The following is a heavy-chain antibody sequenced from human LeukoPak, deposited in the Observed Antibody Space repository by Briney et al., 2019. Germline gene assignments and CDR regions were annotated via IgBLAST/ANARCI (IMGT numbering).Heavy chain of an antibody. Sequence: GASVKVSCKASVYTFTGYYMHWVRQAPGQGREWMGWINPNSGGTNYAQKFQGRVTMTRDTSSSTAYMELSRLRSDDPAVYYCARGDSSSWYPLDYWGQGTLVTVSS. CDR1: VYTFTGYY. V-gene: IGHV1-2*02. D-gene: IGHD6-13*01. CDR2: INPNSGGT. CDR3: ARGDSSSWYPLDY. J-gene: IGHJ4*02.